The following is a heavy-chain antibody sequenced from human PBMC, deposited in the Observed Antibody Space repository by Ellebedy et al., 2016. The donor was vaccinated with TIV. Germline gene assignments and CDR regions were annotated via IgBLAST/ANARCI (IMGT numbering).Heavy chain of an antibody. J-gene: IGHJ3*02. Sequence: ASVKVSXKASGYTFTSYAMHWVRQAPGQRLEWMGWISAYNGNTNYAQKLQGRVTMTTDTSTSTAYMELRSLRSDDTAVYYCARSLGAWDAFDIWGQGTMVTVSS. D-gene: IGHD3-16*01. CDR2: ISAYNGNT. CDR1: GYTFTSYA. V-gene: IGHV1-18*01. CDR3: ARSLGAWDAFDI.